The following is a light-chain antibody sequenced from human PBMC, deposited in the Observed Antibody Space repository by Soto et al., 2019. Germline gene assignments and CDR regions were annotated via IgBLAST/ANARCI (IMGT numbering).Light chain of an antibody. CDR1: QSVSSY. CDR2: DAS. Sequence: EIVLTQSPATLSLSPGERATLSCRASQSVSSYLAGYQQKPGQAPRLLIYDASNRATGIPDRFSGSGSGTDFTLTISSLEPEEFAGYYCQQRSNWPLTFGGGTKGAIK. J-gene: IGKJ4*02. V-gene: IGKV3-11*01. CDR3: QQRSNWPLT.